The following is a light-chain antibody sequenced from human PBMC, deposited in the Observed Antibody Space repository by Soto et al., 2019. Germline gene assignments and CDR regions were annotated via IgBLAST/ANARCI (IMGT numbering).Light chain of an antibody. V-gene: IGKV3-20*01. CDR3: QPYGTAPT. J-gene: IGKJ2*01. CDR1: QSVSSDY. CDR2: GAS. Sequence: EIVLTQSPGTLSLSPGERATLSCRASQSVSSDYLAWYQQKPGQAPRLLIYGASNRATGIAARFSGSGSGTDFTLTLSRLEPEDSAVYFCQPYGTAPTFGRGTKLEIK.